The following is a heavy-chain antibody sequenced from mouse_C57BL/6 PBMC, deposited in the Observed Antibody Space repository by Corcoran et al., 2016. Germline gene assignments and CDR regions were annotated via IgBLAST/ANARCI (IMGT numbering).Heavy chain of an antibody. CDR2: IYPGDGDT. Sequence: QVQLQQSGAELVKPGASVKISCTASGYAFSSYWMNWVKQRPGKGLEWIGQIYPGDGDTNYNGKFKGKATLTADKSSSTAYMQLSSLTSEDSAVYFCARTHYGSSYVYWYFDVWGTGTTVTVSS. V-gene: IGHV1-80*01. CDR3: ARTHYGSSYVYWYFDV. J-gene: IGHJ1*03. CDR1: GYAFSSYW. D-gene: IGHD1-1*01.